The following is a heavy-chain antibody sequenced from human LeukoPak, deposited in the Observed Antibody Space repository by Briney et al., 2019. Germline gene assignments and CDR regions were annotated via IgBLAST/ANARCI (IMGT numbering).Heavy chain of an antibody. Sequence: SGGSLRLSCAASGFTFSSYGMHWVRQAPGKGLEWVAVISYDGSNKYYADSVKGRFTISRDNSKNTLYLQMNSLRAEDTAVYYCARTIWYGSGSPSADFDYWGQGTLVTVSS. CDR3: ARTIWYGSGSPSADFDY. V-gene: IGHV3-30*03. D-gene: IGHD3-10*01. CDR1: GFTFSSYG. J-gene: IGHJ4*02. CDR2: ISYDGSNK.